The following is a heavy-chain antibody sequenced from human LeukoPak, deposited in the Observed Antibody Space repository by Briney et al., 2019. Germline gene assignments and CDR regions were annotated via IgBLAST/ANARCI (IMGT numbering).Heavy chain of an antibody. CDR2: IYYSGST. V-gene: IGHV4-39*07. Sequence: SETLSLTCTVSGGSISSSSYYWGWIRQPPGKGLEWIGSIYYSGSTYYNPSLKSRVTISVDTSKNQFSLKLSSVTAADTAVYYCARDREEMYSGYDPYNWFDPWGQGTLVTVSS. CDR1: GGSISSSSYY. CDR3: ARDREEMYSGYDPYNWFDP. D-gene: IGHD5-12*01. J-gene: IGHJ5*02.